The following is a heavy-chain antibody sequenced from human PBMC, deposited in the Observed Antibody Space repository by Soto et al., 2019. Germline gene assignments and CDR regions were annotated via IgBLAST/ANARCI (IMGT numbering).Heavy chain of an antibody. CDR3: AHSNGGYEIIYFDF. CDR2: IYWNDDK. J-gene: IGHJ4*02. D-gene: IGHD5-12*01. V-gene: IGHV2-5*01. Sequence: GPPLVNPPQTLTLTCTFSGFSLTTAGVAVGWIRQPPGGALEWLALIYWNDDKRFSPSLKTRLTIAGDTSRNQVVLSLTNMDPGDTATYFCAHSNGGYEIIYFDFWGQGSPVTVSS. CDR1: GFSLTTAGVA.